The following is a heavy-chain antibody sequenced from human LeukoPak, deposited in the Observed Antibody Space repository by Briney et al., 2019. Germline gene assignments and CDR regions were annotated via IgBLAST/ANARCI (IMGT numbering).Heavy chain of an antibody. CDR3: VWNSEHYFDF. Sequence: PGGSLRLSCAASGFTFTNAWMSWVRQAPGKGLEWVGRIKKKGEGETTDYAAPLKRRFTISRDDSENTLFLQMYSLETEDTALYYCVWNSEHYFDFWGQGSLVTVSS. J-gene: IGHJ4*02. D-gene: IGHD1-7*01. CDR1: GFTFTNAW. CDR2: IKKKGEGETT. V-gene: IGHV3-15*01.